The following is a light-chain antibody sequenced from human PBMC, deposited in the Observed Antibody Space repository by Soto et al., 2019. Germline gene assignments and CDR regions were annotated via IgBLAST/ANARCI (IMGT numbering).Light chain of an antibody. CDR1: QGIAPY. V-gene: IGKV1-27*01. CDR3: QQYNSAPLT. Sequence: DVQMTQSPSSLSAFVGDRVTITCRASQGIAPYLAWFQQKPGKVPKLLIYATSTLQSGVPSRFSGSGSGTDFTITINSLQPEDVGTYYCQQYNSAPLTFGGGTKVEIK. J-gene: IGKJ4*01. CDR2: ATS.